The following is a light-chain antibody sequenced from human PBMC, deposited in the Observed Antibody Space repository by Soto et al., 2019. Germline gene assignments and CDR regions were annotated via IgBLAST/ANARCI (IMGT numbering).Light chain of an antibody. J-gene: IGKJ1*01. V-gene: IGKV3-20*01. CDR2: DAS. Sequence: EIVLTQSSGTLSLSPGERATLSCRASQSVSSSYLAWYQQKPGQAPRLLIFDASSRATGISDRFSGSGSGTDFTLTISRLEPEDFAVYYCQQYGRSPWTFGQGTKVDIK. CDR1: QSVSSSY. CDR3: QQYGRSPWT.